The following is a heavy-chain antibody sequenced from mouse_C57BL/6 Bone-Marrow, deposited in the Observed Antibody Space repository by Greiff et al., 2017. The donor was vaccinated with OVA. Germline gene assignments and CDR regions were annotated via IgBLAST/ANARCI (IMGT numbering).Heavy chain of an antibody. CDR2: IDPADSTT. J-gene: IGHJ3*01. CDR3: AGGGGSSPWFAY. V-gene: IGHV1-50*01. CDR1: GYTFTSYW. D-gene: IGHD1-1*01. Sequence: QVQLQQPGAELVKPGASVKLSCKASGYTFTSYWMQWVKQRPGQGLEWIGEIDPADSTTNYNEKFKGKATLSVDTSSSTAYLQLSSLTSEDSAVYYCAGGGGSSPWFAYWGKGTLVTVSA.